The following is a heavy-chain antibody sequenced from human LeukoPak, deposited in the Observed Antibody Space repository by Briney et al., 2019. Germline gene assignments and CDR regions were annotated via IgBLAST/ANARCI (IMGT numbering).Heavy chain of an antibody. CDR3: ARDSKVAFDI. CDR1: GFTFSSYA. V-gene: IGHV3-21*04. CDR2: ISSSGSTI. Sequence: GGSLRLSCAASGFTFSSYAMSWVRQAPGKGLEWVSAISSSGSTIYYADSVKGRFTISRDNAKNSLYLQMNSLRAEDTAVYYCARDSKVAFDIWGQGTMVTVSS. J-gene: IGHJ3*02.